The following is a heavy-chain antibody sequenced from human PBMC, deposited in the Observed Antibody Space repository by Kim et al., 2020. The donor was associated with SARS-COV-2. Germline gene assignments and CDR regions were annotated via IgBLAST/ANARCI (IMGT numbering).Heavy chain of an antibody. CDR2: ISGSGVFT. D-gene: IGHD1-26*01. CDR1: GFTFSSYA. V-gene: IGHV3-23*01. Sequence: GGSLRLSCAASGFTFSSYAMSWVRQAPGKVLELVSAISGSGVFTYYSYSVKGLFTISRDNSKTTLYLQMNSLRAEDTALYYCAKVPGRYGGYIDYWGQGPLVTVSS. CDR3: AKVPGRYGGYIDY. J-gene: IGHJ4*02.